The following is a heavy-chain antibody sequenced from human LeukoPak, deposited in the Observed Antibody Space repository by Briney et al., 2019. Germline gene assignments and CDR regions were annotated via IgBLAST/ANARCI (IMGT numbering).Heavy chain of an antibody. CDR3: ARVQERLTYYFDY. CDR2: ISYDGSNK. D-gene: IGHD6-25*01. V-gene: IGHV3-30*04. CDR1: GFTFSSYA. J-gene: IGHJ4*02. Sequence: GGSLRLSCAASGFTFSSYAMHWVRQAPGKGLEWVAVISYDGSNKYYADSVKGRFTISRDNSKNTLYLQMNSLRAEDTAVYYCARVQERLTYYFDYWGQGTLVTVSS.